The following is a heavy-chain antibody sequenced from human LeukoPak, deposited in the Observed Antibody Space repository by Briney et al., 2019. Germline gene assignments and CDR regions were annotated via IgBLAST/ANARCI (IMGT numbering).Heavy chain of an antibody. CDR3: SIVFSAGGTCDY. CDR1: VYTFIIYD. J-gene: IGHJ4*02. D-gene: IGHD1-26*01. Sequence: SVTPSCKASVYTFIIYDIHCVRQAAGQGLGWRGGRIPILSIANYTQKFQGRGTITPDKATSTAYMELSNLRSEDTAAYYCSIVFSAGGTCDYWGQGTLGTVSS. CDR2: RIPILSIA. V-gene: IGHV1-69*10.